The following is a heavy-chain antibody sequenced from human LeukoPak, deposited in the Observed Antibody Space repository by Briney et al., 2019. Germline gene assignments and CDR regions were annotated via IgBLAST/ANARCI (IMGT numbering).Heavy chain of an antibody. J-gene: IGHJ3*02. CDR1: GGSISSYY. CDR3: ARDTRWIGYWDDAFDI. Sequence: PSETPSLTCTVSGGSISSYYWSWIRQPPGKGLEWIGYIYYSGSTNYNPSLKSRVTISVDTSKNQFSLKLTSVTAADTAVYYCARDTRWIGYWDDAFDIWGQGTMVTVSS. CDR2: IYYSGST. V-gene: IGHV4-59*01. D-gene: IGHD3-3*01.